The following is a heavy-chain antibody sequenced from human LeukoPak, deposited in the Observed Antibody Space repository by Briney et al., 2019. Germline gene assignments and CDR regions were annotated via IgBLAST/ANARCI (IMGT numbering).Heavy chain of an antibody. J-gene: IGHJ4*02. V-gene: IGHV1-18*01. CDR1: GYTFTSYG. D-gene: IGHD3-10*01. CDR2: ISAYNGNT. Sequence: ASVKVSCTASGYTFTSYGISWVRQAPGQGLEWMGWISAYNGNTNYAQKLQGRVTMTTDTSTSTAYMGLRSLRSDDTAVYYCARDLRITMVRGVTAGYWGQGTLVTVSS. CDR3: ARDLRITMVRGVTAGY.